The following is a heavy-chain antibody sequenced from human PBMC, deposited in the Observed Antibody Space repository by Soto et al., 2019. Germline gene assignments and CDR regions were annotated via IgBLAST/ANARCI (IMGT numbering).Heavy chain of an antibody. J-gene: IGHJ4*02. V-gene: IGHV3-23*01. CDR3: AKGTGGIAARLYFDY. Sequence: GGSLRLSCAASGFTFSSYAMSWVRQAPGKGLEWVSAISGSGGSTYYADSVKGRFTISRDNTKNTLYLQMNSLRAEDTAVYDCAKGTGGIAARLYFDYWGQGTLVTVSS. D-gene: IGHD6-6*01. CDR2: ISGSGGST. CDR1: GFTFSSYA.